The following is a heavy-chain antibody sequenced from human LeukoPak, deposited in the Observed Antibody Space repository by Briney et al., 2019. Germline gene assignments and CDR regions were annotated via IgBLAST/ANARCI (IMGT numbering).Heavy chain of an antibody. Sequence: SETLSLTCTVSGYSISSGYYWGWIRQPPGKGLEWIGSIYHSGSTYYNPSLKSRVTISVDTSKNQFSLKLSSVTAADTAVYYCARGPRWDRFWSGPYYYDSSGVDYWGQGTLVTVSS. D-gene: IGHD3-22*01. CDR2: IYHSGST. CDR1: GYSISSGYY. J-gene: IGHJ4*02. CDR3: ARGPRWDRFWSGPYYYDSSGVDY. V-gene: IGHV4-38-2*02.